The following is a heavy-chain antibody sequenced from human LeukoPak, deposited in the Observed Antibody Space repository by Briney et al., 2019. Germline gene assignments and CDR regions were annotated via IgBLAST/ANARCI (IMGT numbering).Heavy chain of an antibody. CDR2: IKQDESEK. Sequence: PGGSLRLYCAASGFTFSSYWMYWVRQAPGKGLEWVASIKQDESEKYYGDSVKGRFAVSRDNAKNSLYLQMNSLRAEDTAVYYCARDPYYDSSGYYYWYYYYMDVWGKGTTVTVSS. J-gene: IGHJ6*03. CDR1: GFTFSSYW. CDR3: ARDPYYDSSGYYYWYYYYMDV. V-gene: IGHV3-7*01. D-gene: IGHD3-22*01.